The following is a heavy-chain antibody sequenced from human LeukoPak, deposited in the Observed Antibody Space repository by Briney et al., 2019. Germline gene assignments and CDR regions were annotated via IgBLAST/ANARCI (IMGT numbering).Heavy chain of an antibody. J-gene: IGHJ4*02. Sequence: SVKVSCKASGATFSSYAISWVRQAPGQGLEWMGGIIPIFGTANYAQKFQGRVTITTDESTSTAYMELSSLRSEDTAVYYCAREYAYYYDSSGYYYELYFDYWGQGTLVTVSS. CDR2: IIPIFGTA. CDR1: GATFSSYA. CDR3: AREYAYYYDSSGYYYELYFDY. V-gene: IGHV1-69*05. D-gene: IGHD3-22*01.